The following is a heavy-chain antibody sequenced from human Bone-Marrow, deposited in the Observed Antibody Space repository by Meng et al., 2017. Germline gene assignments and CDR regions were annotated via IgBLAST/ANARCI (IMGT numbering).Heavy chain of an antibody. V-gene: IGHV3-30*04. D-gene: IGHD6-13*01. CDR3: ARVISSSWYERSLVDY. CDR1: GFTFSSYA. J-gene: IGHJ4*02. CDR2: IAYDGSNK. Sequence: GGSLRRSCAASGFTFSSYAMHWVRQAPGKGLEWVAVIAYDGSNKYDADCVKGRFTISRDNSKNTLYLQMNSLRAEETAVYYCARVISSSWYERSLVDYWGQGTLVTVSS.